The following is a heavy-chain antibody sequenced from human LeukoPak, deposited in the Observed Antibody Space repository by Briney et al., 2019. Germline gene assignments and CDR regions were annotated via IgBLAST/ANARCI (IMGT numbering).Heavy chain of an antibody. Sequence: GGPVRLLCALSGFLQCIYATMGPPDAPGRAVVCFPDNSGSDQRPYYADSVKGRHTIPRDNSKKPLYLQMNSVRAEDTAVYYCAKTPFQGEYFDYWERGTLVTVSS. CDR2: NSGSDQRP. CDR1: GFLQCIYA. CDR3: AKTPFQGEYFDY. V-gene: IGHV3-23*01. J-gene: IGHJ4*02. D-gene: IGHD2-21*01.